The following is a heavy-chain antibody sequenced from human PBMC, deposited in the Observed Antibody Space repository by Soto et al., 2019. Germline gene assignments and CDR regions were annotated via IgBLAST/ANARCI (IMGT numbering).Heavy chain of an antibody. CDR1: GGSVTSHH. D-gene: IGHD3-22*01. CDR3: ARAEYFYESSGYYAAPPFDH. Sequence: PSETLSLTCFVSGGSVTSHHWSWIRQFPGQGLQWIAYTSYTGNTNYNPSLQSRVTISLDTSKNQLSLKLTSMTAADTAVYYCARAEYFYESSGYYAAPPFDHWGHGVLLTVSS. CDR2: TSYTGNT. J-gene: IGHJ4*01. V-gene: IGHV4-59*02.